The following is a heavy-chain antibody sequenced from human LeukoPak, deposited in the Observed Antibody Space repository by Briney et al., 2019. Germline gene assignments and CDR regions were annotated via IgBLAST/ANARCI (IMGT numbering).Heavy chain of an antibody. CDR3: ERAFGELLWEFDY. CDR2: INPNSGGT. V-gene: IGHV1-2*02. J-gene: IGHJ4*02. Sequence: ASVKVSCKASGYTFTGYYMHWVRQAPGQGLEWMGWINPNSGGTNYAQKFQGRVTMTRDTSISTAYMELSRLRSDDTAVYYCERAFGELLWEFDYWGQGTLVTVSS. D-gene: IGHD3-10*01. CDR1: GYTFTGYY.